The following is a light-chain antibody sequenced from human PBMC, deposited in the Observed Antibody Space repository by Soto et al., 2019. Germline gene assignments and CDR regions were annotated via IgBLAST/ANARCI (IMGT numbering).Light chain of an antibody. CDR3: QQYKSDSRT. J-gene: IGKJ1*01. Sequence: DVQMTQSTYTLSASVGDRVTITCRASLSINTWLAWYQQKPGKAPKLLIYKASSLESGVPSRFSGSGSGTEVTLTICSLQPEDVATYYCQQYKSDSRTFGQGTKVDIK. V-gene: IGKV1-5*03. CDR2: KAS. CDR1: LSINTW.